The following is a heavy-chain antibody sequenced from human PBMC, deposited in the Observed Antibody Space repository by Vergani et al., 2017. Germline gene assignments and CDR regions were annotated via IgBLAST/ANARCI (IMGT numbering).Heavy chain of an antibody. CDR3: ARDPGGSGYDRGDYFDY. D-gene: IGHD5-12*01. CDR2: ISGSSSYV. V-gene: IGHV3-21*02. CDR1: GFSFSSYS. Sequence: EVQLVESGGGLVKPGGSLGLSCAASGFSFSSYSMNWVRQAPGKGLEWVASISGSSSYVFYRDSVEGRFTITRDNAKKSVYLQMNSLRAEDTAMYFCARDPGGSGYDRGDYFDYWGQGTLVTVSS. J-gene: IGHJ4*02.